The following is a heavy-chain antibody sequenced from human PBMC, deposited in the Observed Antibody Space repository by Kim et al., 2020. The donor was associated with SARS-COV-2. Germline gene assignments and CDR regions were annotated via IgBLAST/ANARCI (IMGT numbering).Heavy chain of an antibody. CDR1: GFTFSSYG. CDR2: ISYDGSNK. J-gene: IGHJ1*01. Sequence: GGSLRLSCAASGFTFSSYGMHWVRQAPGKGLEWVAVISYDGSNKYYADSVKGRFTISRDNSKNTLYLQMNSLRAEDTAVYYCAKYGQDVVLQHWGQGTLVTVSS. V-gene: IGHV3-30*18. CDR3: AKYGQDVVLQH. D-gene: IGHD2-21*01.